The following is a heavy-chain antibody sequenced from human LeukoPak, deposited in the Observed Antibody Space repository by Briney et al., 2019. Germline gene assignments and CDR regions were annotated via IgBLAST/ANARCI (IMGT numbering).Heavy chain of an antibody. V-gene: IGHV1-46*01. CDR3: AKGGQQKTLRWGMDY. Sequence: ASVKVSCKASGYTFTSYYMHWVRQAPGQGLEWMGIMNPSGRSTRFAQKFQGRVTMTRDTSTSTVYMEMSSLRPEDTAVYYCAKGGQQKTLRWGMDYWGQGTLVTVS. D-gene: IGHD4-23*01. J-gene: IGHJ4*02. CDR1: GYTFTSYY. CDR2: MNPSGRST.